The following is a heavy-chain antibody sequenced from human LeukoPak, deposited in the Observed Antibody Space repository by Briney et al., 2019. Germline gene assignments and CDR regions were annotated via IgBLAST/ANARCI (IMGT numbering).Heavy chain of an antibody. CDR2: IIPIFGTA. V-gene: IGHV1-69*05. Sequence: GSSVKVSCKASGGTFSSYAISWVRQAPGQGLEWMGGIIPIFGTANYAQKFQGRVTITTDESTSTAYMELSSLRSEDTAVYYCGRFYSGYDGTFDYWGQGTLVTVSS. CDR1: GGTFSSYA. CDR3: GRFYSGYDGTFDY. D-gene: IGHD5-12*01. J-gene: IGHJ4*02.